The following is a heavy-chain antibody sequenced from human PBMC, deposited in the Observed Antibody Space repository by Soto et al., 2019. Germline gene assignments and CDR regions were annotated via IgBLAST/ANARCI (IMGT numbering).Heavy chain of an antibody. J-gene: IGHJ6*02. CDR3: ARRGGSSSRYYYYALDV. CDR2: IYSNGDT. V-gene: IGHV4-31*03. D-gene: IGHD6-6*01. Sequence: SETPSLTCSVSGGSMNNGGYYWGWVRQLPGEGLEWIGYIYSNGDTYYNPSLKSRLTISVDTSKNQFSLNLTSVTAADTAVYYCARRGGSSSRYYYYALDVWGQGTTVTVSS. CDR1: GGSMNNGGYY.